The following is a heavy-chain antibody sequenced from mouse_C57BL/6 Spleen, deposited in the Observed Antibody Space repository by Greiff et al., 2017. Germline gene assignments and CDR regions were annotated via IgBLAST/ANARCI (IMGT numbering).Heavy chain of an antibody. CDR1: GYTFTSYW. CDR2: IDPSNSYT. V-gene: IGHV1-69*01. CDR3: ARWYSSGHYFDY. J-gene: IGHJ2*01. Sequence: QVQLQQPGAELVMPGASVKLSCKASGYTFTSYWLHWVKQRPGQGLEWIGEIDPSNSYTNYNQKFKGKSTLTVDKSSSTAYMQLSSRTSEDYAVYYCARWYSSGHYFDYWGQGTTLTVSS. D-gene: IGHD3-2*02.